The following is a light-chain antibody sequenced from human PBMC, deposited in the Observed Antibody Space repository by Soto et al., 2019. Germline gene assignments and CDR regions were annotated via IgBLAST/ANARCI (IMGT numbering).Light chain of an antibody. J-gene: IGLJ1*01. V-gene: IGLV2-8*01. CDR3: CSYGGGNNFYV. Sequence: QSVLTQPPSASGSPGQSVTISCTGTSSDIGTYDYVSWYQHLPDKAPKLIIYEVSKRPSGVPDRFSGSKSGNTASLTVSGLQAEDEGDYYCCSYGGGNNFYVFGTGTKVTDL. CDR2: EVS. CDR1: SSDIGTYDY.